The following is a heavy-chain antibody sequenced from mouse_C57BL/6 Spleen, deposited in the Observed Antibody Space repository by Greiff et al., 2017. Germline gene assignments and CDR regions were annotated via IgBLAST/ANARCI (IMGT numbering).Heavy chain of an antibody. CDR1: GFTFSDAW. CDR2: IRNKANNHAT. J-gene: IGHJ3*01. CDR3: TRPDLIYDGYYGLAY. V-gene: IGHV6-6*01. D-gene: IGHD2-3*01. Sequence: EVQLQESGGGLVQPGGSMKLSCAASGFTFSDAWMAWVRQSPEKGLEWVAEIRNKANNHATYYAESVKGRFTISRDDSKSSGYLQMNSLRAEDTGIYYCTRPDLIYDGYYGLAYWGQGTLVTVSA.